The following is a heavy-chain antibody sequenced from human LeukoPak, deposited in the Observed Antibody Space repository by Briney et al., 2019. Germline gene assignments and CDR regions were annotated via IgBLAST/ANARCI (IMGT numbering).Heavy chain of an antibody. V-gene: IGHV3-23*01. J-gene: IGHJ4*02. CDR1: GFTFNIYA. Sequence: GRSLRLSCAASGFTFNIYAMSWVRQAPEKGLEWVSAISETSRKTYYADPVKGRFTISRDNSKNTLYLQMNSLRAEDTAVYYCAKEGDDSSGYPEYYFDYWGQGTLVTVSS. CDR3: AKEGDDSSGYPEYYFDY. CDR2: ISETSRKT. D-gene: IGHD3-22*01.